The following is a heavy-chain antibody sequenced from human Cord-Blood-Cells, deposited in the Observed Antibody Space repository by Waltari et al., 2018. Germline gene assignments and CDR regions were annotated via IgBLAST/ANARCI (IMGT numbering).Heavy chain of an antibody. J-gene: IGHJ6*03. V-gene: IGHV3-23*01. D-gene: IGHD7-27*01. Sequence: EVQLLESGGGLVQPGGSPRLSCAASGFTFRSYAMSWVRPAPGKGLEWVSAISGSGGSTYYADSVKGRFTISRDNSKNTLYLQMNSLRAEDTAVYYCAKDPLTGEAYYYYMDVWGKGTTVTVSS. CDR1: GFTFRSYA. CDR3: AKDPLTGEAYYYYMDV. CDR2: ISGSGGST.